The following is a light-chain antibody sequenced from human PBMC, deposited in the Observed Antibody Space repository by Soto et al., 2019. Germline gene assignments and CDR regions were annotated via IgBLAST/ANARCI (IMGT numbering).Light chain of an antibody. J-gene: IGKJ5*01. V-gene: IGKV3D-20*01. CDR1: QSVSSSY. CDR2: DAS. Sequence: EIELTQSPATLSLSPGERATLSCGASQSVSSSYLAWYQQKPGLAPRLLIYDASSRATSIPDRCSGSGSGTDFTLTSSRLEPEEFAVYYCQQYGSSPITFGQGTRLDIK. CDR3: QQYGSSPIT.